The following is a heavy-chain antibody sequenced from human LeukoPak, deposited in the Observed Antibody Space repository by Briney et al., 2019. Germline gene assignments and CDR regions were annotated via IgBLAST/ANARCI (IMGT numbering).Heavy chain of an antibody. CDR1: GFVFNINW. V-gene: IGHV3-21*01. Sequence: GGSLRLSCEASGFVFNINWMHWVRQAPGQGLEWVSSISSSSSYIYYADSVKGRFTISRDNAKNSLYLQMNSLRAEDTAVYYCARDGSYYFGYWDQGTLVTVSS. CDR2: ISSSSSYI. J-gene: IGHJ4*02. CDR3: ARDGSYYFGY. D-gene: IGHD1-26*01.